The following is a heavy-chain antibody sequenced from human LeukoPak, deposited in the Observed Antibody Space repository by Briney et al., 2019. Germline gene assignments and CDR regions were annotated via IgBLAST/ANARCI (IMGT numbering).Heavy chain of an antibody. CDR3: TTEPGGIGLFDGY. V-gene: IGHV3-15*01. CDR1: GFTFRSAW. Sequence: GGSLRLSCAASGFTFRSAWMNWVRQAPGKGLEWVGRIRKTTDGATTDYAAPVNGRFTISRDDSQSTLYLQMNSLKTEDTAVYYCTTEPGGIGLFDGYWGQGTLVTVSS. J-gene: IGHJ4*02. D-gene: IGHD6-13*01. CDR2: IRKTTDGATT.